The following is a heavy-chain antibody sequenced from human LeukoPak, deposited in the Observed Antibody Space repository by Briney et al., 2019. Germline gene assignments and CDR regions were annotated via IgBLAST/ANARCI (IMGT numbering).Heavy chain of an antibody. D-gene: IGHD3-10*01. CDR1: GGSISSGGYY. J-gene: IGHJ4*02. CDR2: IYYSGST. V-gene: IGHV4-31*03. CDR3: AREVRFRDYFDY. Sequence: SQTLSLTCTVSGGSISSGGYYWSWIRQHPGKGLEWIGYIYYSGSTYYNPSLKSRVTISVDTSKNQFSLKLSSVTAADTAVCYCAREVRFRDYFDYWGQGTLVTVSS.